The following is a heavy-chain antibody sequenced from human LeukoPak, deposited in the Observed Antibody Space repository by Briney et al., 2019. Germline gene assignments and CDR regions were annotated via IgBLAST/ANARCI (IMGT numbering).Heavy chain of an antibody. CDR3: ARESVWIEDIVAKRGVFDY. D-gene: IGHD5-12*01. J-gene: IGHJ4*02. V-gene: IGHV1-69*06. CDR1: GGTFSSYS. Sequence: SVKVSCKASGGTFSSYSISWVRQAPGQGLEWMGGIIPMFGTANYAQKFQDRVTITADKSTNTDYMELSSLRSEDTAVYYCARESVWIEDIVAKRGVFDYWGQGTLVTVSS. CDR2: IIPMFGTA.